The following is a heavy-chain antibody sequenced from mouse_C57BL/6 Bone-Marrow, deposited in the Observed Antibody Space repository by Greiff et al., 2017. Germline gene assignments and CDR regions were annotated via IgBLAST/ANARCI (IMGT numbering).Heavy chain of an antibody. CDR2: IYPRDGST. V-gene: IGHV1-78*01. CDR3: ARVFLLWLRRNKGGAGAMDF. D-gene: IGHD2-2*01. J-gene: IGHJ4*01. CDR1: GYTFTDYT. Sequence: VQLQQSDAELVKPGASVKISCKASGYTFTDYTIHWMKQRPEQGLEWIGYIYPRDGSTKYNEKFKGKATLTANKSSSTAYMQLNSLTSEGSAVYFCARVFLLWLRRNKGGAGAMDFWGQGTAVTVSS.